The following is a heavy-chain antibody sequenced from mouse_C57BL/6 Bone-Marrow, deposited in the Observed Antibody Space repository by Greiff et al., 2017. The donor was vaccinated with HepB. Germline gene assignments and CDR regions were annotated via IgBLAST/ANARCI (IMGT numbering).Heavy chain of an antibody. D-gene: IGHD2-5*01. J-gene: IGHJ3*01. CDR2: ISSGSSTI. CDR1: GFTFSNYG. V-gene: IGHV5-17*01. Sequence: EVKVEESGGGLVKPGGSLKLSCAASGFTFSNYGMHWVRQAPEKGLEWVAYISSGSSTIYYADTVKGRFTISRDNAKNTLFLQMTSLRSEDTAMYYCATYYSNYGFAYWGQGTLVTVSA. CDR3: ATYYSNYGFAY.